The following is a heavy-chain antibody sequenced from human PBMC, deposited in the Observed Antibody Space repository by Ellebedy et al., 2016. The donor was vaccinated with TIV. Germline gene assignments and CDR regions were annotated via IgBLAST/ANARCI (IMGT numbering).Heavy chain of an antibody. D-gene: IGHD2-2*01. J-gene: IGHJ3*02. Sequence: PGGSLRLSCAASGFTFRNFLMAWILQAPGTLLQYVAHIKHEEIEKYHADSVKGRFTISRDNARNSVYLQMNSRRVDDTAVYQCARDKEVVPAGDAFDIWGLGTVVTVSP. CDR2: IKHEEIEK. CDR3: ARDKEVVPAGDAFDI. V-gene: IGHV3-7*04. CDR1: GFTFRNFL.